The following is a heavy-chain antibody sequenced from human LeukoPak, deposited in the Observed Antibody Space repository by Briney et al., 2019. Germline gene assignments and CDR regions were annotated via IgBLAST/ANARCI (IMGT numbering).Heavy chain of an antibody. CDR1: GGSISSSRYY. V-gene: IGHV4-39*01. Sequence: PSETLSLTCTVSGGSISSSRYYWGWIRQPPGKGLEWIGSIYYSGSTYYNPSLKSRVTISVDTSKNQFSLKLSSVTAADTAVYYCARDSSGYYRIDYWGQGTLVTVSS. J-gene: IGHJ4*02. D-gene: IGHD3-22*01. CDR3: ARDSSGYYRIDY. CDR2: IYYSGST.